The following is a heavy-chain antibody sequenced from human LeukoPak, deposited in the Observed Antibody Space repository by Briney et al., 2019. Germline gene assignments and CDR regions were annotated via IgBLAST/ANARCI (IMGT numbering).Heavy chain of an antibody. V-gene: IGHV3-23*01. D-gene: IGHD3-10*01. CDR3: AKERFISGSAPVFDY. CDR2: IIGRGGRT. CDR1: GFTFSSYA. J-gene: IGHJ4*02. Sequence: GALRLSCAASGFTFSSYAMSWVRHAPGQGLEWVAAIIGRGGRTYHADSVKGRFTISQENSKNTPYLQMKSPRGEDTAVYYFAKERFISGSAPVFDYWGQGTLVTVSS.